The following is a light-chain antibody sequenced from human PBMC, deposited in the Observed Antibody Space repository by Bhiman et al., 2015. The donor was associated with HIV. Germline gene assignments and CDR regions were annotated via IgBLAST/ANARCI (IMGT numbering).Light chain of an antibody. Sequence: QSVLTQPPSASGTPGQRVTVSCSGSSSNIGSKYVYWYQLVPGTAPKLLIYGNNNRPSGVPDRFSGSKSGTSASLAITALQAEDEADYYCQSYDNSLSGSVVFGGGTKLTVL. J-gene: IGLJ2*01. CDR2: GNN. V-gene: IGLV1-47*02. CDR3: QSYDNSLSGSVV. CDR1: SSNIGSKY.